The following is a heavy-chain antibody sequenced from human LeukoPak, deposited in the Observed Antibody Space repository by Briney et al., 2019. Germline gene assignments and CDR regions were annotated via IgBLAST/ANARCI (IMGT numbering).Heavy chain of an antibody. CDR1: GFPFSNYA. V-gene: IGHV3-30*01. CDR2: ISYDGTNK. D-gene: IGHD2-2*01. J-gene: IGHJ5*02. CDR3: ARARCSTSCNPPYNWFDP. Sequence: PGGSLRLSCAASGFPFSNYAMHWVRQAPGKGLDWVAVISYDGTNKYFADSVKGRFSISRDNSKNTLYLQMNSLRTEDTAVYYCARARCSTSCNPPYNWFDPWGQGTLVTVSS.